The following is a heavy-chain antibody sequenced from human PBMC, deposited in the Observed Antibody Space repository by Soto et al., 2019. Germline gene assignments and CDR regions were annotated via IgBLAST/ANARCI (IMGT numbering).Heavy chain of an antibody. CDR3: AKVPAA. CDR1: GFTFSTYS. CDR2: ITTSSSTI. Sequence: SLRLSCTASGFTFSTYSMNWVRQAPGKGLEWVSFITTSSSTIYYADSVKGRFTISRDNAKNSLYLQMNSLRDEDTAVYYCAKVPAAWGQGTLVTVSS. V-gene: IGHV3-48*02. J-gene: IGHJ5*02.